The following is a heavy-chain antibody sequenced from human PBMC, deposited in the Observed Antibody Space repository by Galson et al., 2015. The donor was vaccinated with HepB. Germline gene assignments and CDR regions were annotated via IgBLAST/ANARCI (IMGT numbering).Heavy chain of an antibody. CDR1: GFTFSSYS. J-gene: IGHJ4*02. CDR2: ISSSSSYI. Sequence: SLRLSCAASGFTFSSYSMNWVRQAPGKGLEWVASISSSSSYIYYADSVKGRFTISRDNAKNSLYLQMNSLRAEDTAVYYCAREARSGKIDYWGQGTLVTVSS. D-gene: IGHD1-1*01. CDR3: AREARSGKIDY. V-gene: IGHV3-21*01.